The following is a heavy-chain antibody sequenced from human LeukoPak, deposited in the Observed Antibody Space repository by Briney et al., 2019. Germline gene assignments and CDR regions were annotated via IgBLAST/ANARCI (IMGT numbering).Heavy chain of an antibody. CDR2: ISWNSGSI. Sequence: GGSLRLSCAASGFTFDDYAMHWVRQAPGKGLEWVSGISWNSGSIGYADSVKGRFTISRDNAKNSLYLQMNSLRAEDTALYYCAKAPLKGSGWYSPIYYFDYWGQGTLVTVSS. J-gene: IGHJ4*02. CDR3: AKAPLKGSGWYSPIYYFDY. V-gene: IGHV3-9*01. CDR1: GFTFDDYA. D-gene: IGHD6-19*01.